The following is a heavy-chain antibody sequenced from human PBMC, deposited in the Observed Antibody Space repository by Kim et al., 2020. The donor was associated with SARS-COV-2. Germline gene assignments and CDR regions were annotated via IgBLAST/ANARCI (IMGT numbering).Heavy chain of an antibody. V-gene: IGHV3-23*01. CDR2: ITGSGGGT. Sequence: GGSLRLSCAASGFTFSTYGMSWVRQAPGKGLECVSLITGSGGGTYYADSVKGRSIISRDNSKNTLYLQMNSLRAEDTAVYYCAKSGQFDCWGQGTLVTVS. D-gene: IGHD3-10*01. CDR1: GFTFSTYG. CDR3: AKSGQFDC. J-gene: IGHJ4*02.